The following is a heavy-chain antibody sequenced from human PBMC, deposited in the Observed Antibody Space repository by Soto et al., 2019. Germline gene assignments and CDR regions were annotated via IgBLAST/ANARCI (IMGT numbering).Heavy chain of an antibody. D-gene: IGHD1-1*01. CDR2: ISSNGGST. Sequence: PGGSLRLSCAASGFTFNNYAMHWVRQAPGKGLEYVSGISSNGGSTYHANFVKGRFTISRDNSKNTLYLQMGSLRAEDRAVYYCAKEGLERLFNFDYWGQGTLVTVSS. CDR3: AKEGLERLFNFDY. CDR1: GFTFNNYA. J-gene: IGHJ4*02. V-gene: IGHV3-64*01.